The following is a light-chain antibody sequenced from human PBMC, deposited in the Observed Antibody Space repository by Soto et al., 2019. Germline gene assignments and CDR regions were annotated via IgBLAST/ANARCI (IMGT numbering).Light chain of an antibody. Sequence: EIVMTQSPATLSVSPGERATLSFGASQSVSSNLAWYQQKPGQAPRLLIYGASSRATGIPDRFSGSGSETDFTLTISRLEPEDFAVYYCQQYGSSPITFGQGTRLEIK. CDR3: QQYGSSPIT. CDR1: QSVSSN. J-gene: IGKJ5*01. CDR2: GAS. V-gene: IGKV3-20*01.